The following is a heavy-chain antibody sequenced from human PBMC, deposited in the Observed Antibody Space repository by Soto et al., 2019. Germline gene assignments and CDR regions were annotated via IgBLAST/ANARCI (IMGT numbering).Heavy chain of an antibody. CDR3: ARDSAGYYDSSGSYGTDAFDI. J-gene: IGHJ3*02. D-gene: IGHD3-22*01. CDR1: GGTFSSYA. Sequence: SVKVSCKASGGTFSSYAISWVRQAPGQGLEWMGGIIPIFGTANYAQKLQGRVTITADESTSTAYMELSSLRSEDTAVYYCARDSAGYYDSSGSYGTDAFDIWGQGTMVT. CDR2: IIPIFGTA. V-gene: IGHV1-69*13.